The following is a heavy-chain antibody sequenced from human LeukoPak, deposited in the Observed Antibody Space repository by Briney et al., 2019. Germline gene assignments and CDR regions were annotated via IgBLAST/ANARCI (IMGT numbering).Heavy chain of an antibody. Sequence: GASVKVSCKSSGYTFTSYGISWVRQAPGQGLEWMGWVSGYNDDTNYAQKFRGRVTMTTDTSTNTAYMELRSLRSDDTAVYYCARDWIIRTREDCFDPWGQGTPVTVSS. CDR3: ARDWIIRTREDCFDP. V-gene: IGHV1-18*01. CDR2: VSGYNDDT. CDR1: GYTFTSYG. D-gene: IGHD1-20*01. J-gene: IGHJ5*02.